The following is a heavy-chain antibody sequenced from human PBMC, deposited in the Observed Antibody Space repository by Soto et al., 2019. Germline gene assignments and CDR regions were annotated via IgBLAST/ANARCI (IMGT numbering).Heavy chain of an antibody. V-gene: IGHV4-39*01. J-gene: IGHJ4*02. CDR2: IFYSGST. D-gene: IGHD6-19*01. CDR1: GDSISSSNYF. CDR3: ARRYGWLYFDY. Sequence: SETLSLTCTVSGDSISSSNYFWGWIRQPPGKGLEWIGTIFYSGSTYYNPSLKSRVTISVDTSKNQFSLRLISLTAADTALYYCARRYGWLYFDYWGQGSLVTVS.